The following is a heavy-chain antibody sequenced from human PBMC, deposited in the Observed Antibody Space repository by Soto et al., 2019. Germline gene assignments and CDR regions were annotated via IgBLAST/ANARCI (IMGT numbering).Heavy chain of an antibody. D-gene: IGHD3-3*01. CDR3: ARGCQLWRGLECFEY. CDR2: FSGSDGGT. V-gene: IGHV3-23*01. CDR1: GFTFKNYV. J-gene: IGHJ4*02. Sequence: PGGSLRLSCLASGFTFKNYVMSWVRQAPGKGLEWVAGFSGSDGGTFYADSVTGRFTLSGDNVKKTLFLEMNSLRADDTAVYYCARGCQLWRGLECFEYWGQGTQVTVSS.